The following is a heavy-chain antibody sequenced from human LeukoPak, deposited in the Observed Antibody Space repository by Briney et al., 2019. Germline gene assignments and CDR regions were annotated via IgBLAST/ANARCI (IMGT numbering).Heavy chain of an antibody. V-gene: IGHV3-48*04. CDR2: ITSTSSSI. CDR3: VRGSYGAYDY. J-gene: IGHJ4*02. Sequence: EWLSYITSTSSSIFYADSVKGRFTISRDNAKNSLYLQMYSLRVEDTAVYYCVRGSYGAYDYWGQGSLVTVSS. D-gene: IGHD4-17*01.